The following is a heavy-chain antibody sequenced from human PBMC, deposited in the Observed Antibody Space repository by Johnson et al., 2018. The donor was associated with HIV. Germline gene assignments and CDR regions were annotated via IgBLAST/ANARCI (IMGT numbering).Heavy chain of an antibody. CDR3: ARDGAIAAPDAFDI. V-gene: IGHV3-53*01. D-gene: IGHD6-13*01. Sequence: KGRFTISRDNSKNTLYLQMNSLRAEDTAVYYCARDGAIAAPDAFDIWGQGTMVTVSS. J-gene: IGHJ3*02.